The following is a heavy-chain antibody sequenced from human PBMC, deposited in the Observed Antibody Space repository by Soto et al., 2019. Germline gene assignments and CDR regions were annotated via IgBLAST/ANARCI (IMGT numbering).Heavy chain of an antibody. CDR1: GGSFSGYY. CDR3: ARGLVYGSTSPHSYFDY. D-gene: IGHD2-2*01. V-gene: IGHV4-34*01. CDR2: INHSGST. Sequence: PSETLSLTCAAYGGSFSGYYWSWIRQPPGKGLEWIGEINHSGSTNYNPSLKSRVTISVDTSKNQFSLKLSSVTAADTAVYYCARGLVYGSTSPHSYFDYWGQGTLVTV. J-gene: IGHJ4*02.